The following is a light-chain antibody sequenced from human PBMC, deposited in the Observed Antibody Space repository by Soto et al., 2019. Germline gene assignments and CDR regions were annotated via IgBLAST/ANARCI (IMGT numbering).Light chain of an antibody. CDR2: EVS. Sequence: QSALTQPASVSGSPGQSITISCTGTSTDVGSYNLVSWYQQHPGKAPKLMIYEVSNRPSGVSNRFSGSKSGNTASLTISRLQAEDEDDYYCCSYAGSSTYVFGTGTKLTVL. J-gene: IGLJ1*01. CDR3: CSYAGSSTYV. CDR1: STDVGSYNL. V-gene: IGLV2-23*02.